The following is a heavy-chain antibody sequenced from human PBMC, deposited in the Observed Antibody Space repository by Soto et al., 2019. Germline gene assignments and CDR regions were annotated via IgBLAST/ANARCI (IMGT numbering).Heavy chain of an antibody. CDR1: GYTFTSQG. D-gene: IGHD4-17*01. J-gene: IGHJ4*02. Sequence: QVQLVQSGAEVKKPGASVKVSCTASGYTFTSQGISWVRQAPGQGLEWMGWISTYNGNTNYAQKLQGRLTMATDTSTSTAYMELRSLRSDDTAVYYCARDRPLPYGGNPFDYWGQGTLVTVSS. CDR2: ISTYNGNT. V-gene: IGHV1-18*01. CDR3: ARDRPLPYGGNPFDY.